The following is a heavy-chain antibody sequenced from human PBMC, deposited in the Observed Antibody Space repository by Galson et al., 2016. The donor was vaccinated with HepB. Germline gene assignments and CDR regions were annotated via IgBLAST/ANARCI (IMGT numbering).Heavy chain of an antibody. J-gene: IGHJ3*02. Sequence: TVSGGSISSYYWSWIRQPPGKGLEWIGYIYYSGSTTYNPSLKSRVTISVDTSKNQLSLKLTSVTAADTAVYYCASPYGDYDDDAFDIWGQGTMVTVSS. V-gene: IGHV4-59*01. D-gene: IGHD4-17*01. CDR2: IYYSGST. CDR3: ASPYGDYDDDAFDI. CDR1: GGSISSYY.